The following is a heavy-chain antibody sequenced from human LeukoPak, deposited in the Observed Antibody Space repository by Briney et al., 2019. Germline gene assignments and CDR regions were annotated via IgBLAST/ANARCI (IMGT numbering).Heavy chain of an antibody. Sequence: SETLSLTCTVSGGSISSYYWSWIRQPPGKGLEWIGYIYYSGSTNYNPSLKSRVTISVDTFKNQFSLKLSSVTAADTAVYYCARGLLVGNTGYYFDYWGQGTLVTVSS. CDR1: GGSISSYY. J-gene: IGHJ4*02. D-gene: IGHD1-26*01. V-gene: IGHV4-59*01. CDR3: ARGLLVGNTGYYFDY. CDR2: IYYSGST.